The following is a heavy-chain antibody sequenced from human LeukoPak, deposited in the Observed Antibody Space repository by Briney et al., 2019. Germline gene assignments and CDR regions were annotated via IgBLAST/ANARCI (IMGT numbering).Heavy chain of an antibody. D-gene: IGHD3-10*01. Sequence: GGSLTPSWPASGLTFNNYWMSWVRQPPGKGMEWVANIQKDVSGKNHMDSVKGRFTPSRDNAKNSLYLQMNSLRAEDTAVYYCATQDFGTFDYWGEGTLVTVSS. J-gene: IGHJ4*02. CDR1: GLTFNNYW. CDR2: IQKDVSGK. CDR3: ATQDFGTFDY. V-gene: IGHV3-7*02.